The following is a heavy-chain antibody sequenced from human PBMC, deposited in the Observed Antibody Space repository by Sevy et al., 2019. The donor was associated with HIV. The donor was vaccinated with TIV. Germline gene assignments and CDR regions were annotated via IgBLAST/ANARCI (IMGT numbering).Heavy chain of an antibody. CDR1: GFTFSDYA. Sequence: GGSLRLSCAASGFTFSDYAMHWVRQVPGKGLEWVAVISYDGSNKYYADSVKGRFTISRDNSKNTLYLQMNSLRAEDTAVYYCAKAAPIAVAGYYYGMDVWGQGTTVTVSS. V-gene: IGHV3-30*18. J-gene: IGHJ6*02. CDR2: ISYDGSNK. CDR3: AKAAPIAVAGYYYGMDV. D-gene: IGHD6-19*01.